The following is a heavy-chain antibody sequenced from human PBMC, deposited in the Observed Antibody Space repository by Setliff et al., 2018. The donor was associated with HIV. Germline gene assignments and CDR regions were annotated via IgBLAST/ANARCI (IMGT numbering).Heavy chain of an antibody. CDR1: GYTFNNYY. CDR2: INPGDNRT. J-gene: IGHJ4*02. V-gene: IGHV1-46*02. Sequence: GASVKVSCKASGYTFNNYYMHWVRQAPGQGLEWMGIINPGDNRTYYAQKFQGRVTMTRDTSTSSVYMELRSLRSEDTAVYYCARAYYDSVWGSHRYRFYYFDYWGQGSLVTVSS. D-gene: IGHD3-16*02. CDR3: ARAYYDSVWGSHRYRFYYFDY.